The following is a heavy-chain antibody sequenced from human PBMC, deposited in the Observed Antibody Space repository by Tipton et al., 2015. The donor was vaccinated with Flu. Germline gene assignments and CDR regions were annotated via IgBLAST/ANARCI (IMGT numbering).Heavy chain of an antibody. CDR1: GGSFSGYY. V-gene: IGHV4-34*01. CDR3: ARIYYYGSGDYYLDS. J-gene: IGHJ4*02. D-gene: IGHD3-10*01. CDR2: INHSGST. Sequence: TLSLTCAVYGGSFSGYYWSWIRQPPGKGLEWIGEINHSGSTNYNPSLKSRVTISVDTSKNRFSLELRSVTAAGTAVYYCARIYYYGSGDYYLDSWGQGTLVTVSS.